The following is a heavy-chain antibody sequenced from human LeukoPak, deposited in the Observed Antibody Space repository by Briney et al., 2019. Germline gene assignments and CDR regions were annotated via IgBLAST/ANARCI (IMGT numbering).Heavy chain of an antibody. CDR1: GGSFSGYY. J-gene: IGHJ4*02. CDR2: INHSGST. Sequence: SETLSLTCAVYGGSFSGYYWSWIRQPPGKGLEWIGEINHSGSTNYNPSLKSQVTISVDTSKNQFSLKLSSVTAADTAVYYCASQTDYYFDYWGQGTLVTVSS. CDR3: ASQTDYYFDY. D-gene: IGHD2-21*02. V-gene: IGHV4-34*01.